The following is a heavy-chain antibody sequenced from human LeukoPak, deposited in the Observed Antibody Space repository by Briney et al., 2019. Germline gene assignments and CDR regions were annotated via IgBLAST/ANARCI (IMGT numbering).Heavy chain of an antibody. J-gene: IGHJ6*02. V-gene: IGHV3-66*01. Sequence: GGSLRLSCAASGFTVSSNNMSWVRQAPGKGLEWVSVIYSGGSTYYSDSVKGRFTISRDNSKNTLYLQMNCLRAEDTAVYYCARDDIAVAGPDYYYYYGMDVWGQGTTVTVSS. CDR1: GFTVSSNN. D-gene: IGHD6-19*01. CDR3: ARDDIAVAGPDYYYYYGMDV. CDR2: IYSGGST.